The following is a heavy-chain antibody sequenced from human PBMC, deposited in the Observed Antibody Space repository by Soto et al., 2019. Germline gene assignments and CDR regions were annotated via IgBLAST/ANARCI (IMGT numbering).Heavy chain of an antibody. V-gene: IGHV3-30*18. CDR1: GFTFSSYG. CDR2: ISYDGSNK. D-gene: IGHD6-13*01. Sequence: GGSLRLSCAASGFTFSSYGMHWVRQAPGKGLEWVAVISYDGSNKYYADSVKGRFTISRDNSKNTLYLQMNSLRAEDTAVYYCANGYTSAAGRFDYWGQGTLVTVSS. J-gene: IGHJ4*02. CDR3: ANGYTSAAGRFDY.